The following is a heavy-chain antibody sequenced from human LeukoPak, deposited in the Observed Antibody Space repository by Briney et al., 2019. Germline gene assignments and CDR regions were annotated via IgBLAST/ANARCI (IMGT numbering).Heavy chain of an antibody. J-gene: IGHJ4*02. CDR2: ISSSSITI. Sequence: PGGSLRLSCAASGSTLSSYSMNWVRQAPGKGLEWLSYISSSSITIYYADSVKGRFTISRDNAKNSLYLQMSSLRVEDTAVYYCARLQGEMRFDYWGQGTLVTVSS. CDR3: ARLQGEMRFDY. D-gene: IGHD3-16*01. CDR1: GSTLSSYS. V-gene: IGHV3-48*01.